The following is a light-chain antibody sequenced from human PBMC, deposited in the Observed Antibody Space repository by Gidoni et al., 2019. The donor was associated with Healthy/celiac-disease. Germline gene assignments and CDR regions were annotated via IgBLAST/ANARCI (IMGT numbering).Light chain of an antibody. CDR3: SSYTSSSTLPVV. J-gene: IGLJ2*01. CDR2: DVS. CDR1: SSDVGGYNY. Sequence: QSALTQPASVSGSPGQSITISCTGTSSDVGGYNYVSWYQQHPGKAPKLMIYDVSNRPSGVSNRFSGSKSCNTASLTISGLQAEDEADYYCSSYTSSSTLPVVFGGGTKLTVL. V-gene: IGLV2-14*03.